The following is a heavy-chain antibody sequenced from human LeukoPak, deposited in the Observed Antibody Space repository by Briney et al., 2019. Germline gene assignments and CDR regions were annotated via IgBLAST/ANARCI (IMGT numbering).Heavy chain of an antibody. D-gene: IGHD3-10*01. V-gene: IGHV4-38-2*02. J-gene: IGHJ6*03. CDR3: ARGKPSYGSGTFYRPLEPNYMDV. Sequence: SETLSLTCTVSGYSISSGYYWGCIRQLPGKGLEWIGSFDQSGSTYYNPPLKSRVTISVDTSKNQFSLKLSSVTAADTAVYYCARGKPSYGSGTFYRPLEPNYMDVWGKGTTVTVSS. CDR2: FDQSGST. CDR1: GYSISSGYY.